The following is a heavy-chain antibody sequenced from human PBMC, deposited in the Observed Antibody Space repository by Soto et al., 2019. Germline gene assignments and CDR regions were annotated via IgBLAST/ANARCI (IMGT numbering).Heavy chain of an antibody. V-gene: IGHV5-51*01. CDR3: AIPTVDQGNYYYGMYV. J-gene: IGHJ6*02. Sequence: GESLKISCKGSGYSFTSYWIGWVRQMPGKGLEWMGIIYPGDSDTRYSPSFQGQVTISADKSISTAYLQWSSLKASDTAMYYCAIPTVDQGNYYYGMYVWGQGTTVTVSS. CDR2: IYPGDSDT. D-gene: IGHD4-17*01. CDR1: GYSFTSYW.